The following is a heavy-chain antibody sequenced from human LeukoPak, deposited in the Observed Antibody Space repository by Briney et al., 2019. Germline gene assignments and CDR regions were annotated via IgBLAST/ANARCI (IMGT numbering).Heavy chain of an antibody. J-gene: IGHJ1*01. V-gene: IGHV5-10-1*01. D-gene: IGHD6-19*01. CDR3: AGAGIAVAGNAEYFQH. Sequence: GESLQISCQGSGSPSTSYWISWARQLPGKGLEWMGRIDPSDSYTNYSPSFQGHVTISADKSISTAYLQWSSLKASDTAMYYCAGAGIAVAGNAEYFQHWGQGTLVTVSS. CDR2: IDPSDSYT. CDR1: GSPSTSYW.